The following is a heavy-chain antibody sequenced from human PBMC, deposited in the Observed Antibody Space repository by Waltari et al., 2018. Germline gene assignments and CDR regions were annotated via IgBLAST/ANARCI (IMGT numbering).Heavy chain of an antibody. CDR2: IIPILGIA. Sequence: QVQLVQSGAEVKKPGSSVKVSCKASGGTFSSYAISWVRQAPGQGLEWMGRIIPILGIANYAQKFQGRVTITADESTSTAYMELSSLRSEDTAVYYCAREPTVTTVYYYYYGMDVWGQGTTVTVSS. CDR3: AREPTVTTVYYYYYGMDV. CDR1: GGTFSSYA. D-gene: IGHD4-17*01. J-gene: IGHJ6*02. V-gene: IGHV1-69*04.